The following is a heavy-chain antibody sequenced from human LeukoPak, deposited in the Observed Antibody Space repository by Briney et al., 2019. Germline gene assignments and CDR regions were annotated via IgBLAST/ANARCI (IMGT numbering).Heavy chain of an antibody. CDR1: GGPISSGSYY. V-gene: IGHV4-61*09. Sequence: PSQTLSLTCTVSGGPISSGSYYWSWIRQPAGKGLEWIGHIYTSGSTKYNPSLKSRVTISADTSKNQFSLKLSSVTAADTAVYYCARDFVIAATTEYFQYWGQGTLVTVSS. CDR2: IYTSGST. CDR3: ARDFVIAATTEYFQY. J-gene: IGHJ1*01. D-gene: IGHD6-13*01.